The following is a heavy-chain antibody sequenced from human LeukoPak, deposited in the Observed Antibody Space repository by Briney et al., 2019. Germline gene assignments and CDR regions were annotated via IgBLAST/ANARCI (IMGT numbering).Heavy chain of an antibody. J-gene: IGHJ4*02. CDR1: GFTFSNYA. V-gene: IGHV3-23*01. CDR2: ISGSGGST. Sequence: GGSLRLSCAASGFTFSNYAMSWVRQAQGKGLEWVSGISGSGGSTYYANSVKGRFTISRDNSKNTLSLQTNSLRAEDTAVYYCAKDRGVVRGDYWGQGTLVTVSS. D-gene: IGHD2-21*01. CDR3: AKDRGVVRGDY.